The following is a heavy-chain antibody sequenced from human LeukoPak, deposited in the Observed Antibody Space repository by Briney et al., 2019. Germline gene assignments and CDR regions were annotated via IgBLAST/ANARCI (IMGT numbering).Heavy chain of an antibody. CDR1: GFTFSDYY. D-gene: IGHD3-22*01. V-gene: IGHV3-11*04. CDR3: AKCYYDSSGVDY. Sequence: GGSLRLSCAASGFTFSDYYMSWIRQALGKGLEWVSYISSSGSTIYYADSVKGRFTISRDNAKNSLYLQMNSLRAEDTAVYYCAKCYYDSSGVDYWGQGTLVTVSS. CDR2: ISSSGSTI. J-gene: IGHJ4*02.